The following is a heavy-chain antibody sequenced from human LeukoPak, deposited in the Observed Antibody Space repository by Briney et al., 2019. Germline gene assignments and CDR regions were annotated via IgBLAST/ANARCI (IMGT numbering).Heavy chain of an antibody. CDR2: INHSGST. J-gene: IGHJ4*02. CDR3: ASRKRTTVVTPIFDY. CDR1: GGSFSGYY. Sequence: PSETLSLTCAVYGGSFSGYYWSWIRQPPGKGLEWIGEINHSGSTNYNPSLKSRVTISVDTSKNQFSLKLSSVTAADTAVYYCASRKRTTVVTPIFDYWGQGTLVTVSS. D-gene: IGHD4-23*01. V-gene: IGHV4-34*01.